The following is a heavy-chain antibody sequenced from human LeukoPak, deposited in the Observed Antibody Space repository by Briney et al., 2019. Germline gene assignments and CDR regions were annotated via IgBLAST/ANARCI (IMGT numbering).Heavy chain of an antibody. D-gene: IGHD2-21*02. CDR1: GGSISSSSYY. J-gene: IGHJ4*02. CDR3: ARGDSYVQIDY. Sequence: PSETLSLTCTVSGGSISSSSYYWGWIRQPPGKGLEWIGSIYYSGSTYYNPSLKSRVTISVDTSKNQFSLKLSSVTAADTAVYYCARGDSYVQIDYWGQGTLVTVPS. CDR2: IYYSGST. V-gene: IGHV4-39*01.